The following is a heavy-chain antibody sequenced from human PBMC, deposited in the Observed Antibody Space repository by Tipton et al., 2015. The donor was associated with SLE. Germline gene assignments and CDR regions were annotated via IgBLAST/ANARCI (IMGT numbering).Heavy chain of an antibody. CDR3: ARETTGDTYYYYGMDV. Sequence: LRLSCTVSGGSISSYYWSWIRQPPGKGLEWIGYIYYSGSTNYNPSLKSRVTISVDTSKNKFSLNLSSVTAAHTAVYYCARETTGDTYYYYGMDVWGQGTTVTVSS. D-gene: IGHD7-27*01. J-gene: IGHJ6*02. CDR1: GGSISSYY. V-gene: IGHV4-59*01. CDR2: IYYSGST.